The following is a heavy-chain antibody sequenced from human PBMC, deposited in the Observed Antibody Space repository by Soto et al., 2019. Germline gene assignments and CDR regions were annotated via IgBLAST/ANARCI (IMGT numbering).Heavy chain of an antibody. CDR2: VSHDGSNK. V-gene: IGHV3-30-3*01. CDR1: GFSFSSCA. CDR3: ARVSIAVAGIAYYFDY. D-gene: IGHD6-19*01. J-gene: IGHJ4*02. Sequence: QVQLVESGGGVVQPGRSLRLSCAASGFSFSSCAMHWVRQAPGKGLEWVAVVSHDGSNKYYADSVKGRVTISRDNSINTVYLQRNSLRAEDTAVYYCARVSIAVAGIAYYFDYRGQGTLVTVSS.